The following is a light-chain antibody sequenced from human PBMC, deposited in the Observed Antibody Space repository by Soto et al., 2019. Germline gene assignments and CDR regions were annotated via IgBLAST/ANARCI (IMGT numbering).Light chain of an antibody. Sequence: QSVLTQPPSVSGAPGQRVTISCTGSSSNIGAGYDVHWYQQFPGTAPKLLIYGNGNRPSGVPDRFSGSKSGTSASLAITGLQAEDEADYYCQSYDSSLSGSEVFGTGTKVTVL. CDR2: GNG. V-gene: IGLV1-40*01. CDR3: QSYDSSLSGSEV. CDR1: SSNIGAGYD. J-gene: IGLJ1*01.